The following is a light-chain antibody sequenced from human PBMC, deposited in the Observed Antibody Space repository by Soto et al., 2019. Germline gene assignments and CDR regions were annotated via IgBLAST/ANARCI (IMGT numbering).Light chain of an antibody. Sequence: EIVLTQFPGTLSLSPGERATLSCRASQSVSSNYLAGYQQKPGQAPRLVIYGASSRATGIPDRFSGSGSGTDFTLTISRLEPEDFAVYYCQHYGSSLFTFGPGTKVDIK. J-gene: IGKJ3*01. CDR2: GAS. CDR1: QSVSSNY. V-gene: IGKV3-20*01. CDR3: QHYGSSLFT.